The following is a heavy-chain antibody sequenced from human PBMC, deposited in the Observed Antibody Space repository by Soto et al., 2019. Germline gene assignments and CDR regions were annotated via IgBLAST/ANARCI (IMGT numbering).Heavy chain of an antibody. CDR1: GYSFTSYW. CDR2: IYPGDSDT. V-gene: IGHV5-51*01. CDR3: AGGGVRGVITRTRDYYGMDV. D-gene: IGHD3-10*01. J-gene: IGHJ6*02. Sequence: GESLKISCKGSGYSFTSYWIGWVRQMPGKGLEWMGIIYPGDSDTRYSPSFQGQVTISADKSISTAYLQWSSLKASDSAMYYCAGGGVRGVITRTRDYYGMDVWGQGTTVTVSS.